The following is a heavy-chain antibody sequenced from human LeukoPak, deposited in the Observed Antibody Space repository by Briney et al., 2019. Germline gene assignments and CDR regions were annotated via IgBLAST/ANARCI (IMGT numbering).Heavy chain of an antibody. CDR2: IYYSVSA. Sequence: SETLSLTCTVSGGSISSYYWSWIRQPPGKGLEWIGYIYYSVSANYNPSLKSRVTILVDTSTNKFSLNLSSVTAADTAVYYFTDRSGEPTFDIWGQGTMVTVSS. D-gene: IGHD3-10*01. J-gene: IGHJ3*02. CDR3: TDRSGEPTFDI. V-gene: IGHV4-59*08. CDR1: GGSISSYY.